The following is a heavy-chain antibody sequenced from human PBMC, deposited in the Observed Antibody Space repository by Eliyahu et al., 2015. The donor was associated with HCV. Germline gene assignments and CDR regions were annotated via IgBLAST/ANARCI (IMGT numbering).Heavy chain of an antibody. D-gene: IGHD6-19*01. Sequence: QVQLQESGPGLVKPSETLSLTCAVXGGSIPTYXWSWIRPPPGKGXERIWYGHYSWSTNYNPSLKSRVTISVDTSKNQFSLNLTSVTAADTAVYYCASGGGGIAVAGTGGWFDPWGQGTLVTVSS. J-gene: IGHJ5*02. CDR1: GGSIPTYX. CDR2: GHYSWST. CDR3: ASGGGGIAVAGTGGWFDP. V-gene: IGHV4-59*01.